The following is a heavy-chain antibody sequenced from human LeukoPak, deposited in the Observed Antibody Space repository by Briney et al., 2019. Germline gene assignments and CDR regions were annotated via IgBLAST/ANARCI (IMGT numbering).Heavy chain of an antibody. J-gene: IGHJ6*02. D-gene: IGHD3-3*01. CDR3: ARDTKYYDFWSGYRYYYYYGMDV. CDR2: IYYSGST. V-gene: IGHV4-59*01. Sequence: SETLFLTCTVSGGSISSYYWSWIRQPPGKGLEWIGYIYYSGSTNYNPSLKSRVTISVDTSKNQFSLKLSSVTAADTAVYYCARDTKYYDFWSGYRYYYYYGMDVWGQGTTVTVSS. CDR1: GGSISSYY.